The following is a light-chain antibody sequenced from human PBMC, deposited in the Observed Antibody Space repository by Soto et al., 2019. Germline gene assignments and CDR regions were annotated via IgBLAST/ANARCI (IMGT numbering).Light chain of an antibody. CDR1: QDISNY. V-gene: IGKV1-33*01. CDR2: DAS. Sequence: DIQMTQSPSSLSASVGDRVTITCQASQDISNYLNWYQQKPGKAPKLLIYDASNLETGVTSRFSGSGSGTDFTFTISSRKPEDIATYYCQQYDKLPITFGQGTLLEIK. J-gene: IGKJ5*01. CDR3: QQYDKLPIT.